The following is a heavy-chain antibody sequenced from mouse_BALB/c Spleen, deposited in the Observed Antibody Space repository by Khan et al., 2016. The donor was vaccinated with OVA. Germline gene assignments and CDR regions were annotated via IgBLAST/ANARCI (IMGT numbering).Heavy chain of an antibody. CDR2: ISTYYGDA. V-gene: IGHV1S137*01. CDR1: GYTFTDYT. CDR3: VRSFITTASLYAMDY. D-gene: IGHD1-1*01. J-gene: IGHJ4*01. Sequence: QVQLQQSGAELVRPGVSVKISCKGSGYTFTDYTIHWVKQSHAKSLEWIGVISTYYGDANYNQKFKDKATMTVDKSSNTAYMELARLTSDDSAIYYCVRSFITTASLYAMDYWGQGTSVTVSS.